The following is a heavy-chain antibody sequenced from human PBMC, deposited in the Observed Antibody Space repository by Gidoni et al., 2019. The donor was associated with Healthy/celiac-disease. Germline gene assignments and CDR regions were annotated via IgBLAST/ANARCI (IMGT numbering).Heavy chain of an antibody. CDR3: ASHDYGDYSDY. V-gene: IGHV4-59*07. CDR2: IYYSGST. J-gene: IGHJ4*02. D-gene: IGHD4-17*01. CDR1: GGSISSYY. Sequence: QVQLPASGPGLVKPSDTLSLPFTVPGGSISSYYWSWIRQPPGKGLEWSGYIYYSGSTNYNPSLKSRVTISVDTSKNQFSLKLSSVTAADTAVYYCASHDYGDYSDYWGQGTLVTVSS.